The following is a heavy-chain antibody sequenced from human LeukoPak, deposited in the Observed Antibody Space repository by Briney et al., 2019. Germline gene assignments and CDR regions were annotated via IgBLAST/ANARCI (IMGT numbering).Heavy chain of an antibody. V-gene: IGHV1-46*01. CDR1: GYTFTSYY. CDR3: ARDHHDSSFYYYYMDV. J-gene: IGHJ6*03. D-gene: IGHD6-19*01. Sequence: ASVKVSCKASGYTFTSYYMHWVRQAPGQGLEWMGIINPSGGSTSYAQKFQGRVTMTRDMSTSTVYMELSSLRSEDTAVYYCARDHHDSSFYYYYMDVGGKGTTVTVSS. CDR2: INPSGGST.